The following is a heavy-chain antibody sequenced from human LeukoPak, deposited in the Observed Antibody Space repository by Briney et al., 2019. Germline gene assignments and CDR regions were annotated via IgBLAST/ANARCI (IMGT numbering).Heavy chain of an antibody. Sequence: SETLSLTCTVSGGSISSYYWSWIRQPPGKGLEWIGYIYYSGNTNYNPSLKSRVTISVDTSKNQFSLKLSSVTAADTAVYYCARHADQYYDFWSGYLTGFDYWGQGTLVTVSS. V-gene: IGHV4-59*08. CDR1: GGSISSYY. CDR3: ARHADQYYDFWSGYLTGFDY. J-gene: IGHJ4*02. D-gene: IGHD3-3*01. CDR2: IYYSGNT.